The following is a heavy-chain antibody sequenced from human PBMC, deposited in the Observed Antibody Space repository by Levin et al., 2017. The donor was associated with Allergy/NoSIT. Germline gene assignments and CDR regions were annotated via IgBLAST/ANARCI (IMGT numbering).Heavy chain of an antibody. CDR1: GYTFTSYD. Sequence: ASVKVSCKASGYTFTSYDINWVRQATGQGLEWMGWMNPNSGNTGYAQKFQGRVTMTRNTSISTAYMELSSLRSEDTAVYYCARVPIAARRPVSLYYYYYGMDVWGQGTTVTVSS. J-gene: IGHJ6*02. V-gene: IGHV1-8*01. CDR2: MNPNSGNT. D-gene: IGHD6-6*01. CDR3: ARVPIAARRPVSLYYYYYGMDV.